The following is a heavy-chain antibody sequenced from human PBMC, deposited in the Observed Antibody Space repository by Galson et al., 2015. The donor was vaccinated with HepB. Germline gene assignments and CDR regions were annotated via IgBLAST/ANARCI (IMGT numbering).Heavy chain of an antibody. Sequence: LRLSCAASGFTFSNNWMSWVRQAPGKGLEWVANIKEDGSTKYYVDSVKGRFTISRDNAKTSLYLQMSSLRAEDTSVYYCAKDLSYNTFDYWGQGTLVTVSS. D-gene: IGHD1-14*01. J-gene: IGHJ4*02. CDR2: IKEDGSTK. V-gene: IGHV3-7*01. CDR3: AKDLSYNTFDY. CDR1: GFTFSNNW.